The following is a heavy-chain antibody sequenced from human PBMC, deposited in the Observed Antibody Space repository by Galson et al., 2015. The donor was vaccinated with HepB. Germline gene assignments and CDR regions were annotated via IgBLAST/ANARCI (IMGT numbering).Heavy chain of an antibody. V-gene: IGHV1-2*06. CDR3: TRESMPGPWGDY. CDR1: GYTFTGYY. Sequence: SVKVSCKASGYTFTGYYMHWVRQAPGQGLEWVGRINPNSGGTNHAQKFQGRVTMTSDTATAYMELRSLRSDDTAVYYCTRESMPGPWGDYWGQGTLVTVSS. D-gene: IGHD7-27*01. CDR2: INPNSGGT. J-gene: IGHJ4*02.